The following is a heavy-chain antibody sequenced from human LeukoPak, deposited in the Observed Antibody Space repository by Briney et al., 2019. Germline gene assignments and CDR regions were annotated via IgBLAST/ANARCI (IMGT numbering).Heavy chain of an antibody. V-gene: IGHV1-2*02. CDR3: ARVSVDDYGGLFPGAFDI. Sequence: GASVKVSCKASGYTFTDYYIHWVRQAPGQGLKWMGWINPNWINPNSGGTNYAQKFQGRVTMTRDTSISTAYMELSRLRSDDTAVYYCARVSVDDYGGLFPGAFDIWGQGTMVTVSS. CDR2: INPNWINPNSGGT. D-gene: IGHD4-23*01. J-gene: IGHJ3*02. CDR1: GYTFTDYY.